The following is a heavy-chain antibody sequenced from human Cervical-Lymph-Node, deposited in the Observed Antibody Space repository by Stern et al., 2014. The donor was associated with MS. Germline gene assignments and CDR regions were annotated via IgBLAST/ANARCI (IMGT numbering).Heavy chain of an antibody. Sequence: VQLVQSGAEMKKPGASVKVSCKASGYTLTGYYIHLVRHAPGQGLEWMGWMNANSGGTKYAQNCQGRVTMTTDTSINTAYMEMSGLTSDDTAVYFCARDRIGDGDLSLDNWGQGTLVTVSS. D-gene: IGHD3-10*01. CDR1: GYTLTGYY. CDR3: ARDRIGDGDLSLDN. V-gene: IGHV1-2*02. CDR2: MNANSGGT. J-gene: IGHJ4*02.